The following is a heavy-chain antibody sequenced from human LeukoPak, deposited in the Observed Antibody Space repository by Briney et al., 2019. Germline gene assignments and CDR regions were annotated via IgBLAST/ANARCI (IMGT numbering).Heavy chain of an antibody. Sequence: GASVKVSCKASGYTFTGYYMHWVRQAPGQGLEWMGWINPNSGGTNYAQKFQGRVTMTRDTSISTAYMELSRLRSDDTAVYYCAREVDTASPSAFDIWGQGTMVTVSS. CDR2: INPNSGGT. J-gene: IGHJ3*02. CDR3: AREVDTASPSAFDI. CDR1: GYTFTGYY. D-gene: IGHD5-18*01. V-gene: IGHV1-2*02.